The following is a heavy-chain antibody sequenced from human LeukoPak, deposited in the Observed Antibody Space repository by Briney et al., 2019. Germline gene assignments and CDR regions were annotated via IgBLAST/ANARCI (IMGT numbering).Heavy chain of an antibody. V-gene: IGHV4-39*01. CDR3: ARHNRGGWYLDC. D-gene: IGHD6-19*01. Sequence: SETLSLTCTVSGGSISSSSYYWGWIRQPPGKGLEWIGSIYYSGSTYYNPSLKSRVTISVDTSKNQFSLKLSSVTAADTAVYYCARHNRGGWYLDCWGQGTLVTVSS. CDR2: IYYSGST. J-gene: IGHJ4*02. CDR1: GGSISSSSYY.